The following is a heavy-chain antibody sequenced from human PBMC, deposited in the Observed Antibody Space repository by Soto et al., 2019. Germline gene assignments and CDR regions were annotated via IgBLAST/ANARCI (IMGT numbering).Heavy chain of an antibody. CDR3: ARGAALAWLLFDY. CDR2: IIHIVDAT. Sequence: QAHLVQSGAEVKEPGSSVKVSCKASGGTFSSYNINWVRQAPGQGLEWMGRIIHIVDATHYAQKFQCRVTITADKSTSTAYMELRSLRSEDSAIYYCARGAALAWLLFDYWGQGSRVTVTT. V-gene: IGHV1-69*08. J-gene: IGHJ4*02. D-gene: IGHD3-3*01. CDR1: GGTFSSYN.